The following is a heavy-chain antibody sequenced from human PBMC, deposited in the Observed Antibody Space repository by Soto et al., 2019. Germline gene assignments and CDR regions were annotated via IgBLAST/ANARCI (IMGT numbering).Heavy chain of an antibody. D-gene: IGHD3-22*01. V-gene: IGHV1-69*13. CDR3: ARDREYYYDSSGYYYGMAV. J-gene: IGHJ6*02. CDR1: GGTFSSYA. CDR2: IIPIFGTA. Sequence: SVKVSCKASGGTFSSYAISWVRQAPGQGLEWMGGIIPIFGTANYAQKFQGRVTITADESTSTAYMELSSLRSEDTAVYYCARDREYYYDSSGYYYGMAVWGQGTTVTV.